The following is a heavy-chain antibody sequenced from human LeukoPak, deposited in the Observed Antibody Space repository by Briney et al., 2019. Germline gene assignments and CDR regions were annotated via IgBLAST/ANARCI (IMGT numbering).Heavy chain of an antibody. CDR3: ARDGGDGFDY. D-gene: IGHD3-16*01. J-gene: IGHJ4*02. CDR1: GYTLTELS. V-gene: IGHV1-69*04. Sequence: SVKVSCKVSGYTLTELSMHWVRQAPGQGLEWMGRIIPILGIANYAQKFQGRVTITADKSTSTAYMELSSLRSEDTAVYYCARDGGDGFDYWGQGTLVTVSS. CDR2: IIPILGIA.